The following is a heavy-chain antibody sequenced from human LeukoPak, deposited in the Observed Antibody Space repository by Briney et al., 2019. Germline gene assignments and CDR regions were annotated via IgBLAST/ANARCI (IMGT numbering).Heavy chain of an antibody. D-gene: IGHD3-10*01. J-gene: IGHJ4*02. CDR2: TKQDGSEK. CDR3: ARDLSTQLLWFGEFDY. CDR1: GFTFSSYW. Sequence: PGGSLRLSCAASGFTFSSYWMSWVRQAPGKGREWVANTKQDGSEKYYVDSVKGRFTISRDNAKNSLYLQMNSLRAEDTAVYYCARDLSTQLLWFGEFDYWGQGTLVTVSS. V-gene: IGHV3-7*03.